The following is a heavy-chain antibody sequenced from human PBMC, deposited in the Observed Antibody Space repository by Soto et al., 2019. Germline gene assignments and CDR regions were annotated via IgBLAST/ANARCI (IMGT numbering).Heavy chain of an antibody. CDR2: INPSGGST. D-gene: IGHD3-22*01. V-gene: IGHV1-46*01. CDR1: GGTFRSYT. J-gene: IGHJ3*02. CDR3: ARVEYYYDSSGAFDI. Sequence: SVKISCKASGGTFRSYTISWVRQAPRQGLEWMGVINPSGGSTSYAQKFQGRVTMTRDTSTSTVYMELSSLRSEDTAVYYCARVEYYYDSSGAFDIWGQGTMVTVSS.